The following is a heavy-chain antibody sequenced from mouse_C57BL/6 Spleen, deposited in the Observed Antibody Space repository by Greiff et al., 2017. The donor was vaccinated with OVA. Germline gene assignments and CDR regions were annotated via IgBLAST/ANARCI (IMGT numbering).Heavy chain of an antibody. J-gene: IGHJ3*01. CDR1: GFTFSSYG. V-gene: IGHV5-6*01. D-gene: IGHD3-3*01. Sequence: EVHLVESGGDLVKPGGSLKLSCAASGFTFSSYGMSWVRQTPDKRLEWVATISSGGSYTYYPDSVKGRFTISRDNAKNTLYLQMSSLKSEDTAMYYCARHPLGQGFAYWGQGTLVTVSA. CDR3: ARHPLGQGFAY. CDR2: ISSGGSYT.